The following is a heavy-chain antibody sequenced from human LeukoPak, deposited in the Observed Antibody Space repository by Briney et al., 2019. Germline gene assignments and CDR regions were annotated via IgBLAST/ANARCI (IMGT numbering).Heavy chain of an antibody. CDR3: ARGPFDGSGSYCKSRNFDY. D-gene: IGHD3-10*01. Sequence: SETLSLTCALYGGSLSGYYSSWIRHPPGKGREWIGEINHIVSTNYNPSLKRRVTIPVHTSKNQFPLKLSSVTAADTAVYYCARGPFDGSGSYCKSRNFDYWGQGTLVTVSS. CDR2: INHIVST. J-gene: IGHJ4*02. V-gene: IGHV4-34*01. CDR1: GGSLSGYY.